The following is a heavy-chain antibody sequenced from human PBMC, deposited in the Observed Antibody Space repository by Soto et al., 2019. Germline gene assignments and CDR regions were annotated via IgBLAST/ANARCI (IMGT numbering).Heavy chain of an antibody. D-gene: IGHD3-10*01. CDR1: GGSISSVDCY. CDR3: ATTPGGHEA. V-gene: IGHV4-30-4*01. Sequence: QVQLQESPPGLVKPSQTQSLPCTVSGGSISSVDCYWRWIRQPPGKGLEWSGYIYYSERTYYNPSHKGRVTISVDAAKNQFTLKLSSVTAADTAVYYCATTPGGHEARGQGTLVSVSS. CDR2: IYYSERT. J-gene: IGHJ4*02.